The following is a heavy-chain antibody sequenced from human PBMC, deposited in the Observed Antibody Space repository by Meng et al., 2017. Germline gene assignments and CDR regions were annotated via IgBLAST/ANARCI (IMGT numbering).Heavy chain of an antibody. CDR3: ARAGIAVAGPDY. CDR1: GYTFTSYY. Sequence: VQSAAELKKPGASGKVSCKATGYTFTSYYMHWVRQAPGQGLEWMGIINPSGGSTSYAQRFQGRVTMTRDTSTSTVYMELSSLRSEDTAVYYCARAGIAVAGPDYWGQGTLVTVSS. CDR2: INPSGGST. D-gene: IGHD6-19*01. V-gene: IGHV1-46*01. J-gene: IGHJ4*02.